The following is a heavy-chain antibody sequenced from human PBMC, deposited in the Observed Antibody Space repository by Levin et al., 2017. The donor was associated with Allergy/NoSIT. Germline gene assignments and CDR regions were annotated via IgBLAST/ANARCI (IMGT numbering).Heavy chain of an antibody. V-gene: IGHV4-30-4*01. Sequence: SETLSLTCTVSGDSVNRGDNYWNWIRQPPGKGLEWVGCIHSSGTTYYKSSLRSRLIISMDTSKKQVSLRLRSATAADTAVYFCARDRPQGYYESIGFPDWGRGIQVIVTS. D-gene: IGHD3-22*01. CDR1: GDSVNRGDNY. J-gene: IGHJ4*02. CDR3: ARDRPQGYYESIGFPD. CDR2: IHSSGTT.